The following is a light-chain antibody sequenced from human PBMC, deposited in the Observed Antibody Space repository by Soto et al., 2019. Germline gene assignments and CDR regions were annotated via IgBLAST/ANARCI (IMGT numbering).Light chain of an antibody. CDR2: LGS. CDR1: QSLLHSNGYNY. Sequence: DIVMTQSPLSLPATPGEPASISCRSSQSLLHSNGYNYLDWYLQKPVQSPQLLIYLGSNRASGVPDRFSGSGSGTDFTLKISRVEAEDVGVYYCMQALQTPLFTFGPGTKVDIK. J-gene: IGKJ3*01. V-gene: IGKV2-28*01. CDR3: MQALQTPLFT.